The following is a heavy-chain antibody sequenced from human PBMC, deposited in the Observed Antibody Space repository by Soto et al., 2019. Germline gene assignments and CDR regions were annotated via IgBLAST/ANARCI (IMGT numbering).Heavy chain of an antibody. J-gene: IGHJ4*02. V-gene: IGHV4-39*01. CDR3: ASKPYCSGGSCYPRSYFDY. Sequence: ETLSLTCTVSGGSISSSSYYWGWIRQPPGKGLEWIGSIYYSGSTYYNPSLKSRVTISVDTSKNQFSLKLSSVTAADTAVYYCASKPYCSGGSCYPRSYFDYWGQGTLVTVSS. CDR1: GGSISSSSYY. CDR2: IYYSGST. D-gene: IGHD2-15*01.